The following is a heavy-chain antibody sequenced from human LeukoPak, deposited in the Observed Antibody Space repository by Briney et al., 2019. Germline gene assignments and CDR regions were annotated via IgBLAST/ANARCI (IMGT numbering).Heavy chain of an antibody. CDR3: ARKPPVVGIDC. Sequence: SETLSLTCAVSGGSISNHYWSWIRQPPGKGLEWIGYVHSSGSPDYNSSLKTRVTMSLDTTKNQFSLKLSSVTDADTAMYYCARKPPVVGIDCWGQGTLVTVSS. J-gene: IGHJ4*02. V-gene: IGHV4-59*11. CDR2: VHSSGSP. D-gene: IGHD2-2*01. CDR1: GGSISNHY.